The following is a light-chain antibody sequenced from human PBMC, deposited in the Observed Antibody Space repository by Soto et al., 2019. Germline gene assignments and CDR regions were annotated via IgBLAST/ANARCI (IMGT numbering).Light chain of an antibody. J-gene: IGKJ1*01. CDR3: QQYGSSPRT. CDR1: QSVSSIY. CDR2: GAS. Sequence: EIVLTQSPGTLSLSPGETATLSCRASQSVSSIYLAWYQQKPGQAPRLLIYGASSRATGIPDRFSGSGSGKDFTLTISRLEPEDFAVYYFQQYGSSPRTFGQGTKVEI. V-gene: IGKV3-20*01.